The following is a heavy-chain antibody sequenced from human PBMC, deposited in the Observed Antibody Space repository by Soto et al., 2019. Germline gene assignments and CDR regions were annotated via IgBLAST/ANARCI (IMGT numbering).Heavy chain of an antibody. Sequence: GESLKISCQGSGYSFASYWIGWVRQVPGKDLEWMGIIYPGDSDTRYSPSFQGQVTISADKSLRTAYLQWTSLKASGTALYYCARTRSFTLGFYYDGMDVWGQGTTVTVSS. J-gene: IGHJ6*02. V-gene: IGHV5-51*01. CDR2: IYPGDSDT. CDR1: GYSFASYW. CDR3: ARTRSFTLGFYYDGMDV. D-gene: IGHD6-6*01.